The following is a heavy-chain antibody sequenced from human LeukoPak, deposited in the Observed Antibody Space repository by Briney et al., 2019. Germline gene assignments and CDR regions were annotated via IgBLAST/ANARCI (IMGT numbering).Heavy chain of an antibody. CDR1: GGSISSSSYY. CDR2: IYYSGST. Sequence: PSETLSLTCTVSGGSISSSSYYWGWIRQPPGKGLEWIGSIYYSGSTYYNPSLKSRVTISVDTSKNQFSLKLSSVTAADTAVYYCSLGGIAVGKGVPYYFDYWGQGTLVTVSS. D-gene: IGHD6-19*01. J-gene: IGHJ4*02. CDR3: SLGGIAVGKGVPYYFDY. V-gene: IGHV4-39*01.